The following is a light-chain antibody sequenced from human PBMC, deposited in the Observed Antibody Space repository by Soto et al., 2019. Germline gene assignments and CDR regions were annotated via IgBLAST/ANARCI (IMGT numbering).Light chain of an antibody. CDR2: DPS. CDR1: HSVSSS. Sequence: EIVLTQSPATLSFSPRERATLSCMAIHSVSSSLSWYKQKPGQAPRPLIYDPSSRATGLPARLTGSGSGTEFALTISSIEPEDFAVYYCHHRGNGITFGHGTRLEI. V-gene: IGKV3-11*01. CDR3: HHRGNGIT. J-gene: IGKJ5*01.